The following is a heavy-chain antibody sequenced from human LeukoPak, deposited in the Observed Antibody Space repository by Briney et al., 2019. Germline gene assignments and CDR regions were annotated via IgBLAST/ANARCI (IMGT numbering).Heavy chain of an antibody. CDR2: IYSGGST. V-gene: IGHV3-53*01. D-gene: IGHD4-11*01. CDR3: ARDRSNHAWGY. Sequence: PGGSLRLSCAASGFTFSSYGMSWVRQAPGKGLEWVSVIYSGGSTYYADSVKGRFTISRDNSKNTLYLQMNSLRAEDTAVYYCARDRSNHAWGYWGQGTLVTVSS. CDR1: GFTFSSYG. J-gene: IGHJ4*02.